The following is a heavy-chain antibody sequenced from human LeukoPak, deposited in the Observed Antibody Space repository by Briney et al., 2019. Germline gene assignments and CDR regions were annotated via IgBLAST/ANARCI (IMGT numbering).Heavy chain of an antibody. Sequence: KPSGTLSLTCAVSGGSISSSNWWSRVRPPPGKGLEWIGEIYHRGSTNYNPSLKSRVTISVDKYKNQFSLKLSSLTAADTAVYYCASLRGYCSGGPPGRESCYMDVWGKGITVTVSS. J-gene: IGHJ6*03. D-gene: IGHD2-15*01. CDR3: ASLRGYCSGGPPGRESCYMDV. CDR1: GGSISSSNW. CDR2: IYHRGST. V-gene: IGHV4-4*02.